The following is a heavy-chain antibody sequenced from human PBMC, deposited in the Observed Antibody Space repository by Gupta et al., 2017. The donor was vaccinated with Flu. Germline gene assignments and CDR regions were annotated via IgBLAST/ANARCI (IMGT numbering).Heavy chain of an antibody. CDR3: ATDSWKSDRFYYYGMDV. D-gene: IGHD1-1*01. V-gene: IGHV3-33*01. Sequence: QVQLVESGGGVVQPGRSLRLSCAASGFTFSSYGMHWVRQAPGKGLEWVAVICYDGTNEYYADSVKGRFTISRDNSKNTLYLQMSSLRVEDTAVYYCATDSWKSDRFYYYGMDVWGQGTTVTVSS. CDR1: GFTFSSYG. CDR2: ICYDGTNE. J-gene: IGHJ6*02.